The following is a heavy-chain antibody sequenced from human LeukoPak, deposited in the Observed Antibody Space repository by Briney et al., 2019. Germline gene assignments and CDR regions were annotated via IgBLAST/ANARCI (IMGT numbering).Heavy chain of an antibody. CDR2: INASGGST. V-gene: IGHV1-46*01. J-gene: IGHJ3*02. Sequence: ASVKVSCKASGYTFTSYYMHWVRQAPGQGLEWMGIINASGGSTSYAQKFQGRVTMTRDTSTSTVYMELSSLRSEDTAVYYCATPNYYDSSGYYYSYAFDIWGQGTMVTVSS. CDR3: ATPNYYDSSGYYYSYAFDI. D-gene: IGHD3-22*01. CDR1: GYTFTSYY.